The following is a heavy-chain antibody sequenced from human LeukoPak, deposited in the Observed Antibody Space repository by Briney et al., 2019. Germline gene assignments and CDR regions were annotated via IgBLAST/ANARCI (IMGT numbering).Heavy chain of an antibody. D-gene: IGHD2-15*01. CDR1: GYTFTSYD. V-gene: IGHV1-8*01. Sequence: ASVKVSCKASGYTFTSYDINWVRQATGQGLEWMGWMNPNSGNTGYAQKIQGRVTMTRNTSISTAYMELSSLRSEDTAVYYCGILGRYCSGGSCYYYYGMDVWGQGTTVTVSS. CDR3: GILGRYCSGGSCYYYYGMDV. J-gene: IGHJ6*02. CDR2: MNPNSGNT.